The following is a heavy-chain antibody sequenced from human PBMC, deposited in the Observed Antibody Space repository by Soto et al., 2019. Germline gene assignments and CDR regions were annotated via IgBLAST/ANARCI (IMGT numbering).Heavy chain of an antibody. Sequence: PGGSLRLSCAASGFTFSSYSMNWVRQAPGKGLEWVSSISSSSSYIYYADSVKGRFTISRDNAKNSLYLQMNILRAEDTAVYYCARAQVANYYDSSGLGYWGQGTLVTVAS. D-gene: IGHD3-22*01. CDR2: ISSSSSYI. CDR1: GFTFSSYS. V-gene: IGHV3-21*01. CDR3: ARAQVANYYDSSGLGY. J-gene: IGHJ4*02.